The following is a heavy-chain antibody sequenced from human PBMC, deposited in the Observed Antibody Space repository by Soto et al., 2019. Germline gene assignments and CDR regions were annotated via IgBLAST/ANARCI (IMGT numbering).Heavy chain of an antibody. Sequence: GGSLRLSCAGSGFIFNNYWMSWARQAPGKGLEWVATIKEDGSEKYYVDSVKGRFSIFRDNARNTLYLQMNSLRAEDTAVYYCAKEKDIAVAGPSDYWGQGTLVTVS. J-gene: IGHJ4*02. CDR3: AKEKDIAVAGPSDY. CDR1: GFIFNNYW. CDR2: IKEDGSEK. V-gene: IGHV3-7*03. D-gene: IGHD6-19*01.